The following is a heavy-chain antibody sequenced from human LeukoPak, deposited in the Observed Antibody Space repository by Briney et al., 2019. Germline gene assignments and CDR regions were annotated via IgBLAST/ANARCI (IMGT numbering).Heavy chain of an antibody. Sequence: GGSLRLSCAASGFTFSSYEMNWVRQAPGKGLEWVSYISSSGSTIYYADSVKGRFTISRDNAKNSLYLQMNSLRAEDTAVYYCARGPFWSGYFDYWGQGTLVTVSS. CDR3: ARGPFWSGYFDY. CDR1: GFTFSSYE. V-gene: IGHV3-48*03. D-gene: IGHD3-3*01. J-gene: IGHJ4*02. CDR2: ISSSGSTI.